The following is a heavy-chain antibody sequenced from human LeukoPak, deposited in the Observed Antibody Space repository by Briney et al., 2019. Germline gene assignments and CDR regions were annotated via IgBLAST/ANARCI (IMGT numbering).Heavy chain of an antibody. CDR1: GFTFSSYS. CDR3: ARDGSLFGTGNNWFDP. J-gene: IGHJ5*02. CDR2: ISSSGSYI. V-gene: IGHV3-21*01. Sequence: GGSLRLSCAASGFTFSSYSMNWVRQAPGKGLEWVSSISSSGSYIYYADSVKGRFTISRDNAKNSLYLQMNSLRAEDTAVYYCARDGSLFGTGNNWFDPWGQGTLVTVSS. D-gene: IGHD3-10*01.